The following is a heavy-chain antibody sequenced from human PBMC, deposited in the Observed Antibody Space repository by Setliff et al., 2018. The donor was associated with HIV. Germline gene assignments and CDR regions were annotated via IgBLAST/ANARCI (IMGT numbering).Heavy chain of an antibody. V-gene: IGHV7-4-1*02. Sequence: ASVKVSCKASGYSFTTYSLNWVRQVPGQGVEWMGWISSYTGNPTYAQDFTGRFVFSLDTSVNTAYLQITTLKAEDSAVYYCARANIYSDAFDIWGQGTMVTVSS. CDR1: GYSFTTYS. J-gene: IGHJ3*02. D-gene: IGHD2-21*01. CDR3: ARANIYSDAFDI. CDR2: ISSYTGNP.